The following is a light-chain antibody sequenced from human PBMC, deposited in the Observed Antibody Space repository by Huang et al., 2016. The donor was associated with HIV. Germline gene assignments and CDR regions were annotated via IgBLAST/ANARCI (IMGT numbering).Light chain of an antibody. J-gene: IGKJ2*01. Sequence: EIVLTQSPGTLSLSPGERASLSCRASQSLRSRYFALYQQKPGQAPRLLIYDTSIRATDSPDRFSGSGAGTDFTLTISRLEPEDFAIYYCQQYGSSPPYTFGQGTKLEIK. CDR1: QSLRSRY. V-gene: IGKV3-20*01. CDR3: QQYGSSPPYT. CDR2: DTS.